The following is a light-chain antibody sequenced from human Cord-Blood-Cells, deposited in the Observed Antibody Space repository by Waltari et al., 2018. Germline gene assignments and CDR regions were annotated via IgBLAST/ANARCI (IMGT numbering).Light chain of an antibody. J-gene: IGKJ1*01. CDR1: QDISNY. Sequence: DIQMTQSPSSLSASVGDRVTITCQASQDISNYLNWYQQKPGKAPKLLIYDASNLETGVPSRFRGSGSGTDFTVTISSLQPEDIATYYWQQYDSLGWTVGRGTKGEIK. V-gene: IGKV1-33*01. CDR2: DAS. CDR3: QQYDSLGWT.